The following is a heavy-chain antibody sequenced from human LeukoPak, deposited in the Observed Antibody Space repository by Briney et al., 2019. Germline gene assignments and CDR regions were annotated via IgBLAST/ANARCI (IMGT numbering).Heavy chain of an antibody. CDR1: GYSISSGYY. J-gene: IGHJ6*03. CDR3: ASTRAGTTRYYYYYYMDV. CDR2: IYHSGST. Sequence: PSETLSLTCTVSGYSISSGYYWGWIRQPPGKGLEWIGSIYHSGSTNYNPSLKSRVTISVDTSKNQFSLKLSSVTAADTAVYYCASTRAGTTRYYYYYYMDVWGKGTTVTVSS. V-gene: IGHV4-38-2*02. D-gene: IGHD1-7*01.